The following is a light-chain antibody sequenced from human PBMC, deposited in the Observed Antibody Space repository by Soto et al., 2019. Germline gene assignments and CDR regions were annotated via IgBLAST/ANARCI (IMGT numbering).Light chain of an antibody. V-gene: IGKV3-20*01. CDR2: GAS. CDR1: QSVSSSY. CDR3: QQYGNLLWT. J-gene: IGKJ1*01. Sequence: EIVLTQSPGTLSLSPGERATLSCRASQSVSSSYLAWYQQKPGQAPRLLIYGASNRATGIPDRFSGSGSGTDFTLTISRLEPEDFVVYYCQQYGNLLWTFGQGTKVDIK.